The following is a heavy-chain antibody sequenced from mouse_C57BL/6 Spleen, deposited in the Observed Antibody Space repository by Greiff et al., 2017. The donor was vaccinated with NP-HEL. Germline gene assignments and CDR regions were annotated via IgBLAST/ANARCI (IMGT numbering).Heavy chain of an antibody. J-gene: IGHJ4*01. CDR3: ARSESSYLDY. V-gene: IGHV1-54*01. CDR2: INPGSGGT. Sequence: QVHVKQSGAELVRPGTSVKVSCKASGYAFTNYLIEWVKQRPGQGLEWIGVINPGSGGTNYNEKFKGKATLTADKSYSTAYMQLSSLTSEDSAVYFCARSESSYLDYWGQGTSVTVSS. CDR1: GYAFTNYL. D-gene: IGHD1-1*01.